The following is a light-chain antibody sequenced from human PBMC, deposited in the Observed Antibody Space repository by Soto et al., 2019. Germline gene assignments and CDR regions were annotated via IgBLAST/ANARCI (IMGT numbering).Light chain of an antibody. CDR2: EVT. CDR1: SSDVGAYNY. Sequence: QSALTQPASVSGSPGQSITISCTGTSSDVGAYNYVSWYQHHPGKAPKLIIYEVTNRPSGVSHRFSGSRSGNTASLTISGLQAEDEADYYCTSYASGITRKLFGGGTKLTVL. V-gene: IGLV2-14*01. CDR3: TSYASGITRKL. J-gene: IGLJ3*02.